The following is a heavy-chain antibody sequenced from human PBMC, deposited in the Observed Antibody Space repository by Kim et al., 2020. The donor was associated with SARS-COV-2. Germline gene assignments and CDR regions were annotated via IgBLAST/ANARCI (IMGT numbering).Heavy chain of an antibody. CDR2: IYYSGST. CDR1: GGSISSYY. D-gene: IGHD3-10*01. V-gene: IGHV4-59*13. CDR3: ARDGVGFTMVRGVISHWFDP. Sequence: SETLSLTCTVSGGSISSYYWSWIRQPPGKGLEWIGYIYYSGSTNYNPSLKSRVTISVDTSKNQFSLKLSSVTAADTAVYYCARDGVGFTMVRGVISHWFDPWGQGTLVTVSS. J-gene: IGHJ5*02.